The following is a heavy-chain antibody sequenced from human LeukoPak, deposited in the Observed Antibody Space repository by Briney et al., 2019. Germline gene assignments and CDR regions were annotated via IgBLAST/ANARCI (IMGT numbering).Heavy chain of an antibody. J-gene: IGHJ5*02. Sequence: GGSLRLSCAASGFTFSSYSMNWVRQAPGKGLEWVSSISNSNTYIYYADSVKGRFTISRDNVKNLLYLHMNSLRAEDTAVYYCARDQDGSGSLNWFDPWGQGTLVTVSS. CDR3: ARDQDGSGSLNWFDP. D-gene: IGHD3-10*01. V-gene: IGHV3-21*06. CDR1: GFTFSSYS. CDR2: ISNSNTYI.